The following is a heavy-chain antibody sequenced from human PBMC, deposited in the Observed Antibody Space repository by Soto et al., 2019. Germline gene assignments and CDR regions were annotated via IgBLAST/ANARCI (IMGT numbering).Heavy chain of an antibody. V-gene: IGHV1-18*01. CDR3: AVKIHYYGSGDNQPPFDY. Sequence: ASVKVSCKASGYTFTSYGISWVRQAPGQGLEWMGWIGAYNGNTNYAQKLQGRVTMTTDTSTSTAYMELRSLRSDDTAVYYCAVKIHYYGSGDNQPPFDYWGQGTLVTAPQ. J-gene: IGHJ4*02. CDR1: GYTFTSYG. D-gene: IGHD3-10*01. CDR2: IGAYNGNT.